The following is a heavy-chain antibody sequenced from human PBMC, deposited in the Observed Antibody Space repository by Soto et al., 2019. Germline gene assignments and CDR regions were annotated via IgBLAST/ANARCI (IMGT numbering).Heavy chain of an antibody. CDR3: GRWSGSSPVYYYYYGMDV. CDR2: IIPIFGTA. V-gene: IGHV1-69*13. CDR1: GGTFSSYA. D-gene: IGHD6-6*01. Sequence: ASVKVSCKASGGTFSSYAISWVRQAPGQGLEWMGGIIPIFGTANYAQKFQGRVTITADESTSTAYMELSSLRSEDTAVDYCGRWSGSSPVYYYYYGMDVWAKGTTVTVPS. J-gene: IGHJ6*04.